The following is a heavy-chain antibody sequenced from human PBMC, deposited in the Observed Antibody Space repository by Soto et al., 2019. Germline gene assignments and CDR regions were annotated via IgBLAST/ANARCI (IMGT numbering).Heavy chain of an antibody. V-gene: IGHV3-33*01. CDR1: GFTFSSYG. CDR3: ARDHGDYYDSSGYYPDY. CDR2: IWYDGSNK. J-gene: IGHJ4*02. Sequence: QVQLVESGGGVVQPGRSLRLSCAASGFTFSSYGMHWVRQAPGKGLEWVAVIWYDGSNKYYADSVKGRFTISRDNSKNTLYLQMTSLRAEDTAVYYCARDHGDYYDSSGYYPDYWGQGTLVTVST. D-gene: IGHD3-22*01.